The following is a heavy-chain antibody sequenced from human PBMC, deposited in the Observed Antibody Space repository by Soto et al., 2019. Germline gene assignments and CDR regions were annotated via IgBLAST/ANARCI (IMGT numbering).Heavy chain of an antibody. CDR3: ARDLGPYSSGWYRYYMDV. J-gene: IGHJ6*03. CDR2: IYYSGST. D-gene: IGHD6-19*01. CDR1: GGSISSYY. Sequence: SETLSLTCTVSGGSISSYYWSWIRQPPGKGLEWIGYIYYSGSTNYNPSLKSRVTISIDTSKNQFSLKLSSVTAADTAVYYCARDLGPYSSGWYRYYMDVWGKGTTVTVSS. V-gene: IGHV4-59*01.